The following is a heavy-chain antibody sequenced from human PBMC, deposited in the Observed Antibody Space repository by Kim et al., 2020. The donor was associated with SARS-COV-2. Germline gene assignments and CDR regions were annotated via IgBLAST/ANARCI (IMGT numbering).Heavy chain of an antibody. CDR3: AGSITIFGVVIEGPWFDP. CDR1: GGSISSYY. Sequence: SETLSLTCTVSGGSISSYYWSWIRQPPGKGLEWIGYIYYSGSTNYNPSLKSRVTISVDTSKNQFSLKLSSVTAADTAVYYCAGSITIFGVVIEGPWFDPWGQGTLVTVSS. CDR2: IYYSGST. V-gene: IGHV4-59*01. J-gene: IGHJ5*02. D-gene: IGHD3-3*01.